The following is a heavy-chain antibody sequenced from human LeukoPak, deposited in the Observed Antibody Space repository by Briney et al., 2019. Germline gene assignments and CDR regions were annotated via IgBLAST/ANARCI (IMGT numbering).Heavy chain of an antibody. CDR1: GFTFSNYA. Sequence: GGSLRLSCAASGFTFSNYAMNWVRQAPGKGLEWVSYISSSGGTTYYADSVKGRFTISRDNAKNSLYLQMNSLRAEDTAVYYCASSIAVAGRNFDYWGQGTLVTVSS. CDR2: ISSSGGTT. V-gene: IGHV3-48*03. CDR3: ASSIAVAGRNFDY. J-gene: IGHJ4*02. D-gene: IGHD6-19*01.